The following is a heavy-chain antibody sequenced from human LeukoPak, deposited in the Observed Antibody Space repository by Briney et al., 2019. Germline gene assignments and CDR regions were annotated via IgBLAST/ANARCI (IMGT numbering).Heavy chain of an antibody. V-gene: IGHV3-23*01. D-gene: IGHD5-18*01. J-gene: IGHJ4*02. CDR1: GFTLSGYW. Sequence: GGSLRLSCAASGFTLSGYWMSWVRQAPGKGLEWVATINTSGGTTYYADSVKGQFTISRDNSRNTLYLQMNSLRAEDTAVYYCAKVRYTYGPFYDFWGQGTLVTVSS. CDR3: AKVRYTYGPFYDF. CDR2: INTSGGTT.